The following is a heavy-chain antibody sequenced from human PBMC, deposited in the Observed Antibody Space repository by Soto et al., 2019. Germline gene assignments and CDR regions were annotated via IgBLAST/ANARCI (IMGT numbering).Heavy chain of an antibody. CDR3: AKRQGIGSAAKNFDF. CDR2: ISASGNLI. Sequence: GGSLRLSCAASGFIFSNHAMSWVRQAPGKGLEWVSGISASGNLIYYADSVKGRFNMSRDNSKNTLYLQMNSLRAEDTAVYFCAKRQGIGSAAKNFDFWGQGTLVTVSS. V-gene: IGHV3-23*01. D-gene: IGHD6-13*01. CDR1: GFIFSNHA. J-gene: IGHJ4*02.